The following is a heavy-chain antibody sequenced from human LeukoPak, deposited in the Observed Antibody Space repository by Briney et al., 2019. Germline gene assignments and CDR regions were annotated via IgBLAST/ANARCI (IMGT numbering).Heavy chain of an antibody. CDR1: GYSISSGYY. CDR3: ARVGGYGTDY. J-gene: IGHJ4*02. CDR2: IYHSGST. D-gene: IGHD3-16*01. Sequence: SETQSLTCTVSGYSISSGYYWGWIRQPPGKGLEWIGSIYHSGSTYYNPSLKSRVTISVDTSKNQFSLKLSSVTAADTAVYYCARVGGYGTDYWGQGTLVTVSS. V-gene: IGHV4-38-2*02.